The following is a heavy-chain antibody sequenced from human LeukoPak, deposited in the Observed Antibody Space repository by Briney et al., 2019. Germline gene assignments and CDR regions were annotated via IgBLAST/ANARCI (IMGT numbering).Heavy chain of an antibody. CDR1: GFTFSSYW. V-gene: IGHV3-74*01. J-gene: IGHJ4*02. CDR2: INSDGSST. Sequence: GGSLRLSCAASGFTFSSYWMHWVRQAPGKGLVWVSRINSDGSSTSYADSVKGRFTISRDNAKNTLYLQMNSLGAEDTAVYYCATLYGSGSYYEDWGQGTLVTVSS. D-gene: IGHD3-10*01. CDR3: ATLYGSGSYYED.